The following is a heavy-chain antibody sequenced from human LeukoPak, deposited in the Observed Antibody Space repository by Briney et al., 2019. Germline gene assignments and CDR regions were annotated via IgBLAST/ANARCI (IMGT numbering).Heavy chain of an antibody. V-gene: IGHV3-64*01. Sequence: GGSLRLSCAASGFTFSSYAMHWVRQAPGKGLEYVSAISSNGGSTYYANSVKGRFTISRDNSKNTLYLQMGSLRAEDMAVYYCARGGKDYYYYYMDVWGKGTTVTIS. CDR1: GFTFSSYA. CDR2: ISSNGGST. J-gene: IGHJ6*03. D-gene: IGHD4-23*01. CDR3: ARGGKDYYYYYMDV.